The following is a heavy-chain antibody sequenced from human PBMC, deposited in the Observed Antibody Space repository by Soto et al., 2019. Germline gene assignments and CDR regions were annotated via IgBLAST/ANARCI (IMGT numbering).Heavy chain of an antibody. D-gene: IGHD5-12*01. V-gene: IGHV3-30-3*01. CDR3: ARDYYRFNSGYGFSMDV. J-gene: IGHJ6*02. CDR1: GFTFSSYA. Sequence: QVQLVESGGGVVQPGRSLRLSCAASGFTFSSYAMHWVRQAPGKGLEWVAVISYDGSNKYYADSVKGRFTISRDNSKNTLCLQLSSLRAEATAGYYCARDYYRFNSGYGFSMDVWGPGPTVTVSS. CDR2: ISYDGSNK.